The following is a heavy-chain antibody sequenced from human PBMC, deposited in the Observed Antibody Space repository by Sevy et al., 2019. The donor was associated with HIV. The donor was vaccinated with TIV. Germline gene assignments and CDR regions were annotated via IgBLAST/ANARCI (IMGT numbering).Heavy chain of an antibody. CDR3: ARGNSGSFDY. CDR2: IKQDESEK. CDR1: GFSFSSYW. J-gene: IGHJ4*02. V-gene: IGHV3-7*03. D-gene: IGHD3-22*01. Sequence: GGSLRLSCAASGFSFSSYWMHWVRQAPGKGLEWVANIKQDESEKYYAASVKGRFTISRDNAKNSVYLQMNSLRPEETAIYYCARGNSGSFDYWGQGTLVTVS.